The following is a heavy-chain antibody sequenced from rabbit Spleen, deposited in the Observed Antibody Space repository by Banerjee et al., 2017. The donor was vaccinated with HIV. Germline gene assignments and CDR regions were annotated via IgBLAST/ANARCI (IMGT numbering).Heavy chain of an antibody. CDR3: ARSLANDYTTFNL. Sequence: QSLEESGGDLVKPGGTLTLTCKASGFDLSSYYYMCWVRQAPGKGPEWIACIYNGDGSTYYASWVNGRFTISRTSSTTVTLQMTSLTAADTATYFCARSLANDYTTFNLWGPGTLVTVS. V-gene: IGHV1S40*01. D-gene: IGHD8-1*01. J-gene: IGHJ4*01. CDR2: IYNGDGST. CDR1: GFDLSSYYY.